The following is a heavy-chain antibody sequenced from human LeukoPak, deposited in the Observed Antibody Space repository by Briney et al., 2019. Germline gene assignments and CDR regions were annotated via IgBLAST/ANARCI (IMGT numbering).Heavy chain of an antibody. CDR1: GFTFSTYV. Sequence: GSLRLSCSVSGFTFSTYVMHWVRQAPGKGLEYVSAISSNGDNTYYADSVKGRFTISRDNSKNTLYLQMSSLRADDTAAYYCVRGTGYWGQGTLVTVSS. V-gene: IGHV3-64D*06. CDR3: VRGTGY. CDR2: ISSNGDNT. J-gene: IGHJ4*02.